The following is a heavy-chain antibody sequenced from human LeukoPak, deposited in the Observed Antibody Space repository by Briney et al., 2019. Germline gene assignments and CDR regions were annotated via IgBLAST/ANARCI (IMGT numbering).Heavy chain of an antibody. V-gene: IGHV4-39*01. CDR2: IYYSGST. J-gene: IGHJ4*02. CDR1: GGSISSLY. Sequence: SETLSLTCSVSGGSISSLYWSWIRQPPGKGLEWIGSIYYSGSTYYNPSLKSRVSISVDTSKDQFSLKLSSVTAADTAVYYCARHRDSSGWYDFDYWGQGTLVTVSS. D-gene: IGHD6-19*01. CDR3: ARHRDSSGWYDFDY.